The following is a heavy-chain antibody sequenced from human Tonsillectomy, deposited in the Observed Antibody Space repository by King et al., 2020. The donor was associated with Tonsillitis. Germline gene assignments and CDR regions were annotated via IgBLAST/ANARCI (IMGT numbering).Heavy chain of an antibody. J-gene: IGHJ4*02. D-gene: IGHD3-10*01. CDR3: ARANRGYGSGSYFFDY. V-gene: IGHV4-38-2*02. Sequence: QLQESGPGLVKPSETLSLTCTVSGYSISSGYYWGWIRQPPGKGLEWIGSIYHSGSTYYNPSLKSRVTISVDTSKNQFSLKLSSVTAADPAVYYGARANRGYGSGSYFFDYWGQGTLVTVSS. CDR1: GYSISSGYY. CDR2: IYHSGST.